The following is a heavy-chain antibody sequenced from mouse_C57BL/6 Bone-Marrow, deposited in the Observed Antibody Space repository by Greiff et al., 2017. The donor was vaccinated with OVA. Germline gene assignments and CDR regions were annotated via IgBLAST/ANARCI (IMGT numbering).Heavy chain of an antibody. J-gene: IGHJ4*01. D-gene: IGHD1-1*01. CDR3: AREAYYYGHYAMDY. Sequence: QVQLQQSGAELVMPGASVKLSCKASGYTFTSYWMHWVKQRPGQGLEWIGEIDPSDSYTNYNQKFKGKSTLTVDKSSSTAYMQLSSLTSEDSAVYYCAREAYYYGHYAMDYWGQGTSVTVSS. V-gene: IGHV1-69*01. CDR1: GYTFTSYW. CDR2: IDPSDSYT.